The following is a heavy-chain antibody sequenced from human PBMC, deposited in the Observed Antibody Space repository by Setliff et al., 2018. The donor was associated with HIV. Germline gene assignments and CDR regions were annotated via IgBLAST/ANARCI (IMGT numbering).Heavy chain of an antibody. J-gene: IGHJ4*02. CDR2: IYPADSDT. D-gene: IGHD3-16*01. V-gene: IGHV5-51*01. Sequence: PGESLKISCKASGFDFTKYWIGWVRQMPGKGLEWTGIIYPADSDTRYSPSFQGQVTISADKSMDTAYQQWSSLKASDTAMYYCARPQGGGFDYWGQGTLVTVSS. CDR1: GFDFTKYW. CDR3: ARPQGGGFDY.